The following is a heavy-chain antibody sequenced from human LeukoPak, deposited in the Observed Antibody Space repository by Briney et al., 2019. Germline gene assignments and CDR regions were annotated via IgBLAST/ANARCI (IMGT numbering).Heavy chain of an antibody. CDR1: GFTFSDYY. CDR3: ARDEVWGSFRYVDY. J-gene: IGHJ4*02. D-gene: IGHD3-16*02. CDR2: ISIRSSYT. V-gene: IGHV3-11*05. Sequence: GGSLRLSCAASGFTFSDYYMTWIRQAPGKGLEWVSYISIRSSYTNYADSVKGRFTISRDNAKNSLYLQMSSLRAEDTAVYYCARDEVWGSFRYVDYWGQGTLLTVSS.